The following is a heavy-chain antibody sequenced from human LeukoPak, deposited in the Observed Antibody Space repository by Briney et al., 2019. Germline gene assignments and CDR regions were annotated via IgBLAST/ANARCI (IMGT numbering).Heavy chain of an antibody. Sequence: AGGSLRLSCAASGFTFSNYWMHWVRQAPGKGLVWVSRINSDESSTTYADSVKGRFTISRDNAKNTLYLQMNSLRAEDTAVYYCARVGQTWIQLAWYFDLRGRGTLVSVSS. V-gene: IGHV3-74*01. CDR2: INSDESST. CDR1: GFTFSNYW. J-gene: IGHJ2*01. D-gene: IGHD5-18*01. CDR3: ARVGQTWIQLAWYFDL.